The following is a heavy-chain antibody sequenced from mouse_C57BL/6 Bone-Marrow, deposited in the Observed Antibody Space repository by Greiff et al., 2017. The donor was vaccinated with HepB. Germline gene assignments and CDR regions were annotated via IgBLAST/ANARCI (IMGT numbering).Heavy chain of an antibody. D-gene: IGHD1-1*01. CDR2: ISSGGDYI. CDR3: TRVYGSSHWYFDV. CDR1: GFTFSSYA. Sequence: VQLKESGEGLVKPGGSLKLSCAASGFTFSSYAMSWVRQTPEKRLEWVAYISSGGDYIYYADTVKGRFTISRDNARNTLYLQMSSLKSEDTAMYYCTRVYGSSHWYFDVWGTGTTVTVSS. V-gene: IGHV5-9-1*02. J-gene: IGHJ1*03.